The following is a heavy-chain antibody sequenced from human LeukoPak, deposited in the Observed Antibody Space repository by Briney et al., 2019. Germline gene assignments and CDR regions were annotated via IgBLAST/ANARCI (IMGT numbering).Heavy chain of an antibody. Sequence: GGSLRLSCAASGFTFSSYGMHWVRQAPGKGLEWVAVISYDGSNKYYADSVKGRFTISRDNSKNTLYLQMNSLRAEDTAVYYCAKGEIGGYSYGYLDPFDYWGQGTLVTVSS. CDR2: ISYDGSNK. CDR3: AKGEIGGYSYGYLDPFDY. CDR1: GFTFSSYG. V-gene: IGHV3-30*18. J-gene: IGHJ4*02. D-gene: IGHD5-18*01.